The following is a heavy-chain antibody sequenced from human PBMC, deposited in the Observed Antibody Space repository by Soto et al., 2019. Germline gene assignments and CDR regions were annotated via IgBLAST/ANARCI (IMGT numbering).Heavy chain of an antibody. CDR1: GFTFSNAW. Sequence: GGSLRLSCAASGFTFSNAWMSWVRQAPGKGLEWVGRIKSKTDGGTTDYAAPAKGRFTISRDDSKNTLYLQMNSLKTEDTAVYYCTTAGSHYYDSSGYYLDYWGQGTLVTVSS. D-gene: IGHD3-22*01. J-gene: IGHJ4*02. V-gene: IGHV3-15*01. CDR3: TTAGSHYYDSSGYYLDY. CDR2: IKSKTDGGTT.